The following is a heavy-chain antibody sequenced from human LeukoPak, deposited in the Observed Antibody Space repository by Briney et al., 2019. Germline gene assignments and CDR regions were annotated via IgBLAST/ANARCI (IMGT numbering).Heavy chain of an antibody. CDR3: AREPPSPYYYDSSGCIDY. J-gene: IGHJ4*02. V-gene: IGHV1-46*01. D-gene: IGHD3-22*01. Sequence: GASVKVSCKASGYTFTSYYMHWVRQAPGQGLEWMGIINPSGGSTSYAQKFQGRVTMTRDTSTSTVYMELSSLRSEDTAVYYCAREPPSPYYYDSSGCIDYWGQGTLVTVSS. CDR1: GYTFTSYY. CDR2: INPSGGST.